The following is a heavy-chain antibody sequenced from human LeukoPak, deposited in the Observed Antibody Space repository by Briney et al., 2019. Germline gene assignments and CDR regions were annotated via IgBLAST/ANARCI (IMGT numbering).Heavy chain of an antibody. CDR1: GYTLTSYG. CDR3: ASTPLAAVGRDAFDI. Sequence: ASVKVSCKASGYTLTSYGISWVRQAPGQGLEWMGWISAYNGNTNYAQKLQGRLTMTTDTSTSTAYMELRRLRSDDTAVYYCASTPLAAVGRDAFDIWGQGTMVTVSS. J-gene: IGHJ3*02. CDR2: ISAYNGNT. V-gene: IGHV1-18*01. D-gene: IGHD6-13*01.